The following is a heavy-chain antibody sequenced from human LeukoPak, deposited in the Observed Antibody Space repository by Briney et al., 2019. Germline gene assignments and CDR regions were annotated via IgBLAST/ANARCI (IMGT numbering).Heavy chain of an antibody. Sequence: SETLSLTCTVSGYSISSGYYWGWIRQPPGKGLEWIGSIYHSGSTNYNPSLKSRVTISVDTSKNQFSLKLSSVTAADTAVYYCARVSPHCSSTSCYKRGDAFDIWGQGTMVTVSS. J-gene: IGHJ3*02. CDR1: GYSISSGYY. CDR3: ARVSPHCSSTSCYKRGDAFDI. V-gene: IGHV4-38-2*02. D-gene: IGHD2-2*02. CDR2: IYHSGST.